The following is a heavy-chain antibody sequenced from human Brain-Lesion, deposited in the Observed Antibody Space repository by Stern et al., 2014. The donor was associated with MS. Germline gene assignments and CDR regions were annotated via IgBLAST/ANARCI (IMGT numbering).Heavy chain of an antibody. CDR2: ISYDGSNK. CDR3: AKDRQWLTYFFDY. V-gene: IGHV3-30*18. D-gene: IGHD3-22*01. Sequence: VQLVESGGGVVQPGRPLRLSCAASGFTFSSFGMHWVRQAPGKGLEWVAVISYDGSNKYYADSVKGRFTISRDNSKNTLYMQMNSLRAEDTAVYYCAKDRQWLTYFFDYWGQGSLVIVSS. J-gene: IGHJ4*02. CDR1: GFTFSSFG.